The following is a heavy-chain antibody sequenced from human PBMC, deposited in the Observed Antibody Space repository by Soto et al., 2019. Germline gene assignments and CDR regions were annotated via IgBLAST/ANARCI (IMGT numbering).Heavy chain of an antibody. Sequence: SSVKVSFKASGGTFSSYAISLLLHAPGQGLEWMGGIIPIFGTANYAQKFQGRVTITADESTSTAYMELSSLRSEDTAVYYCGAPRGYSGYDGFDYWGQGTLVTVSS. CDR2: IIPIFGTA. J-gene: IGHJ4*02. CDR3: GAPRGYSGYDGFDY. CDR1: GGTFSSYA. V-gene: IGHV1-69*13. D-gene: IGHD5-12*01.